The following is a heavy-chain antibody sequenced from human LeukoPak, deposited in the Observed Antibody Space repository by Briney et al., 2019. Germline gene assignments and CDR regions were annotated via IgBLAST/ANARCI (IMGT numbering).Heavy chain of an antibody. CDR2: IYWDDDK. Sequence: SGPTLLKPTQTLTLTCTFSGFPLSTSGVGVGWIRQPPGKALEWLSLIYWDDDKRYSPSLESRLTITKDTSKNQVVLTMTNMDPVDTATYYCAHGKEMATIRVDAFGIWGQGTMVTVSS. J-gene: IGHJ3*02. CDR1: GFPLSTSGVG. D-gene: IGHD5-24*01. CDR3: AHGKEMATIRVDAFGI. V-gene: IGHV2-5*02.